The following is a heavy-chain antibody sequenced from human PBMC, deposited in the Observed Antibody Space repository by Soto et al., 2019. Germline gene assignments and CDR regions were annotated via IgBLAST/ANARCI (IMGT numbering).Heavy chain of an antibody. J-gene: IGHJ4*02. CDR3: AKDSGTMTTVTLDY. D-gene: IGHD4-17*01. CDR2: ISWNSGSI. V-gene: IGHV3-9*01. Sequence: EVQLVESGGGLVQPGRSLRLSCAASGFTFDDYAMHWVRQAPGKGLEWVSGISWNSGSIGYADSVKGRFTISRDNAKNTLYLQMNSLRAEDTALYYCAKDSGTMTTVTLDYWGQGTLVTVSS. CDR1: GFTFDDYA.